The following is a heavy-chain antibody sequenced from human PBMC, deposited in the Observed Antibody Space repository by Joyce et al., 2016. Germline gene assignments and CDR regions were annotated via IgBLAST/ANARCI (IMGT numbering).Heavy chain of an antibody. V-gene: IGHV3-23*01. J-gene: IGHJ4*02. Sequence: EVQLLESGGGLVQPGGSLRRSCAASGFTFSSYAMSWVRQAPGKGLEWVSAISGSGGSTYYADSVKGRFTISRDNSKNTLYLQMNSLRADETAVYYCAKMSSAWYRYPIDYWGQGTLVTVSS. CDR2: ISGSGGST. D-gene: IGHD6-13*01. CDR1: GFTFSSYA. CDR3: AKMSSAWYRYPIDY.